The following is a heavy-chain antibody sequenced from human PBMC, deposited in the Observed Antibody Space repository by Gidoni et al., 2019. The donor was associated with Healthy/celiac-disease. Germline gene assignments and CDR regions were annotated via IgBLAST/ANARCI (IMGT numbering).Heavy chain of an antibody. CDR3: ARHSRGWYGVPGDY. CDR2: IYYSGST. Sequence: QLQLQESGPGLVKPSETLSLTCTVSGGSISSSSYYWGWIRQPPGKGLEWIGSIYYSGSTYYNPSLESRVTISVDTSKNQFSLKLSSVTAADTAVYYCARHSRGWYGVPGDYWGQGTLVTVSS. V-gene: IGHV4-39*01. CDR1: GGSISSSSYY. D-gene: IGHD6-19*01. J-gene: IGHJ4*02.